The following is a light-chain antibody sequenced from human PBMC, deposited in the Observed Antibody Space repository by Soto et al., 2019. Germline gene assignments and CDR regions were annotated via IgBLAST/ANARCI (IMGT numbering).Light chain of an antibody. J-gene: IGLJ1*01. CDR3: SSYAGDNVFV. CDR2: EVS. V-gene: IGLV2-14*01. Sequence: QSALTQPASVSGSPGQSITISCTGTSSDVGGYNYVSWYQQHPGKAPKLMIYEVSNRPSGVSNRFSGSKSGNTASLTISGLQAEDDADYYCSSYAGDNVFVFGTGTKVTVL. CDR1: SSDVGGYNY.